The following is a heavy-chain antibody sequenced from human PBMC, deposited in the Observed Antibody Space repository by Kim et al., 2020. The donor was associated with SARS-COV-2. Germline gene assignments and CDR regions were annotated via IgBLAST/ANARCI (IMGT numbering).Heavy chain of an antibody. CDR1: GGSISSSSYY. D-gene: IGHD6-19*01. V-gene: IGHV4-39*01. Sequence: SETLSLTCTVSGGSISSSSYYWGWIRQPPGKGLEWIGSIYYSGSTYYNPSLKSRVTISVDTSKNQFSLKLSSVTAADTAVYYCARHLRQWLEWGPNTFDYWGQGTLVTVSS. J-gene: IGHJ4*02. CDR3: ARHLRQWLEWGPNTFDY. CDR2: IYYSGST.